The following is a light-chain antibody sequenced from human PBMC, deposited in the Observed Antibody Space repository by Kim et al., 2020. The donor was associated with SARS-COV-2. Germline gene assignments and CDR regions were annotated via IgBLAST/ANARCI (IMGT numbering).Light chain of an antibody. CDR1: HAVAGKY. CDR2: GAS. V-gene: IGKV3-20*01. CDR3: QRYDTSPVS. J-gene: IGKJ4*01. Sequence: LSQGKRAALTVRASHAVAGKYVAGYQQKVGQAPALLVYGASNRASGIPERFSGSGSGTGFTLTISRLEPDDFAVYFCQRYDTSPVSFGGGTKLEI.